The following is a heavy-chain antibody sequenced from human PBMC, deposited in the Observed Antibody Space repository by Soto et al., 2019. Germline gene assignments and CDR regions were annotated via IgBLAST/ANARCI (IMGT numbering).Heavy chain of an antibody. CDR1: GGTFSSYA. Sequence: SVKVSCKASGGTFSSYAISWVRQAPGQGLEWMGGIIPIFGTANYAQKFQGRVTITADESTSTAYMELSGLRSEDTAVYYCARDIMNDFWSGYYFHWGQGTLVTVSS. CDR2: IIPIFGTA. D-gene: IGHD3-3*01. J-gene: IGHJ4*02. CDR3: ARDIMNDFWSGYYFH. V-gene: IGHV1-69*13.